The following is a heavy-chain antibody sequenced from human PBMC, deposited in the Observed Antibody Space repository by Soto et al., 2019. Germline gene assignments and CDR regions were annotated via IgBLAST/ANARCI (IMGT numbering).Heavy chain of an antibody. D-gene: IGHD6-13*01. CDR3: VKVGRIAAPGTWFDP. Sequence: KASETLSLTCTVSAGPISGSYWGWIRQSPGRELELVAYIHYTGSASYNPSLKSRVTMSIDTSKKQFSLKVNSVNTADTAVYYCVKVGRIAAPGTWFDPWGQGILVTVSS. CDR2: IHYTGSA. V-gene: IGHV4-59*12. CDR1: AGPISGSY. J-gene: IGHJ5*01.